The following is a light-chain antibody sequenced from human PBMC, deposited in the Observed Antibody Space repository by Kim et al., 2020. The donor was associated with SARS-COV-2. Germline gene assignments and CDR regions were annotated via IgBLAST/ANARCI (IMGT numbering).Light chain of an antibody. J-gene: IGLJ3*02. CDR3: QAWDSSTAWV. CDR2: QDS. Sequence: VSPGQTAIINCSGDKLGDKYACWYQQQPGQSPVLVIYQDSKRPSGIPERFSGSNSGNTATLTISGTQAMDEADYYCQAWDSSTAWVFGGGTQLTVL. CDR1: KLGDKY. V-gene: IGLV3-1*01.